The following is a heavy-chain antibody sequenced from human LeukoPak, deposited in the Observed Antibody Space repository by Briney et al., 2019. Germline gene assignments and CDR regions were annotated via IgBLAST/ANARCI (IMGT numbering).Heavy chain of an antibody. D-gene: IGHD2-15*01. Sequence: AGGSLRLSCAASEFSVGSNYMTWVRQAPGKGLEWVSLIYSGGSTYYADSVKGRFTISRDNSKNTLYLQMNSLRAEDTAVYYCAKDPYRYCSGGSCVDWGQGTLVTVSS. V-gene: IGHV3-53*01. CDR1: EFSVGSNY. J-gene: IGHJ4*02. CDR2: IYSGGST. CDR3: AKDPYRYCSGGSCVD.